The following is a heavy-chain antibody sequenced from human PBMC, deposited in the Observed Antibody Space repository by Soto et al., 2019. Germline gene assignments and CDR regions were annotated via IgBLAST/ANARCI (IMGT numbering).Heavy chain of an antibody. CDR3: ARLPVVVVAATRRANAFDI. V-gene: IGHV4-39*07. J-gene: IGHJ3*02. D-gene: IGHD2-15*01. Sequence: PSETLSLTCTVSGGSISSSSYYWGWIRQPPGKGLEWIGEINHSGSTNYNPSLKSRVTISVDTSKNQFSLKLSSVTAADTAVYYCARLPVVVVAATRRANAFDIWGQGTMVTVS. CDR2: INHSGST. CDR1: GGSISSSSYY.